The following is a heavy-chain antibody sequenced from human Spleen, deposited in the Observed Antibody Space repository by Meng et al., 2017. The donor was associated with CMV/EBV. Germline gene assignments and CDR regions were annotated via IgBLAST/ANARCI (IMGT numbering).Heavy chain of an antibody. D-gene: IGHD3-3*01. CDR1: GGTFSSYA. V-gene: IGHV1-69*05. CDR2: IIPIFGTA. J-gene: IGHJ4*02. Sequence: SVKVSCKASGGTFSSYAISWVRQAPGQGLEWMGGIIPIFGTANYAQKFQGRVTITTDESTSTAYMELSSLRSEDTAVYYCAFQPAYGFWSGYYYGIDYWGQGTLVTVSS. CDR3: AFQPAYGFWSGYYYGIDY.